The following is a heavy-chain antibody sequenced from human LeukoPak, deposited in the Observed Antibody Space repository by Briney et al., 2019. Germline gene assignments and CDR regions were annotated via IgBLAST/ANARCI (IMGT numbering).Heavy chain of an antibody. V-gene: IGHV4-39*01. D-gene: IGHD2-15*01. J-gene: IGHJ6*03. CDR3: ASGGSVRYYYYYMDV. CDR2: IYYSGST. Sequence: PSETLSLTCTVSGGSNSSSSYYWGWIRQPPGKGLEWIGSIYYSGSTYYNPSLKSRVTISVDTSKNQFSLKLSSVTAADTAVYYCASGGSVRYYYYYMDVWGKGTTVTVSS. CDR1: GGSNSSSSYY.